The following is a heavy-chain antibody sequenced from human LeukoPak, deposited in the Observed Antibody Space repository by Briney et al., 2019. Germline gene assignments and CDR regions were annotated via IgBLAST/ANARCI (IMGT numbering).Heavy chain of an antibody. CDR2: INPNSGNA. CDR1: GYTFSDYD. D-gene: IGHD1-26*01. CDR3: ARALAWGGSSYSYYYMDV. V-gene: IGHV1-8*01. Sequence: GASVKLSCKASGYTFSDYDINWVRQATGQGLEWMGWINPNSGNAGYAQKFQGRVTMTRNTSISTAYMELSSLRSEDTAVYYCARALAWGGSSYSYYYMDVWDKGTTVTLSS. J-gene: IGHJ6*03.